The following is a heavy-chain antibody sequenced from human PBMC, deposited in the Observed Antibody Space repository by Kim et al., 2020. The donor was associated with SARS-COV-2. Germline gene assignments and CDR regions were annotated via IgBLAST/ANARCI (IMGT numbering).Heavy chain of an antibody. CDR3: ARDDAFDI. CDR2: SRST. V-gene: IGHV4-31*02. Sequence: SRSTYYNPSLKSRVTISVDTSKNQFSLKLSSVTAADTAVYYCARDDAFDIWGQGTMVTVSS. J-gene: IGHJ3*02.